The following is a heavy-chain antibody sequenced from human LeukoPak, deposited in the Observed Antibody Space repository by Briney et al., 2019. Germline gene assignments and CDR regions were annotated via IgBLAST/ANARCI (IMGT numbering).Heavy chain of an antibody. Sequence: PSETLSHTCTVSGGSISSGDYYWSWIRQPPGKGLEWIGYIYYSGSTYYNPSLKSRVTISVDTSKNQFSLKLSSVTAADTAVYYCARAAAYYYDSSGYYYGDRPGYYFDYWGQGTLVTVSS. CDR2: IYYSGST. CDR3: ARAAAYYYDSSGYYYGDRPGYYFDY. D-gene: IGHD3-22*01. V-gene: IGHV4-30-4*01. J-gene: IGHJ4*02. CDR1: GGSISSGDYY.